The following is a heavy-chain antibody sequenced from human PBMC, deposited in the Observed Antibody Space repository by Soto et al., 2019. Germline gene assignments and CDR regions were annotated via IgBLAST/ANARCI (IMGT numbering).Heavy chain of an antibody. V-gene: IGHV4-59*08. Sequence: QVQLQESGPGLVKPSETLSLTCTVSGGSISSYYWSWIRQPPGKGLEWIGYIYYSGSTNYNPSLQRRVPISVDTSKNQFSLTLSSVTAADTAVYYCARHGPRSSTIFGVVMGAFDIWGQGTMVTVSS. J-gene: IGHJ3*02. CDR2: IYYSGST. CDR1: GGSISSYY. CDR3: ARHGPRSSTIFGVVMGAFDI. D-gene: IGHD3-3*01.